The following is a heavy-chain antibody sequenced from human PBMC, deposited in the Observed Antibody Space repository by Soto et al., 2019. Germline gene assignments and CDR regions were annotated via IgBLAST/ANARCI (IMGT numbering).Heavy chain of an antibody. Sequence: GGSLRLSXAASGFTFSSYGMTWVRQAPGKGLEWVSFSSATGAGTYYADSVKGRVTISRDNSKNTLYLQMTSLRADDTAVYYCAKDRRAGGNYGFYSDFWGQGALVTVSS. CDR3: AKDRRAGGNYGFYSDF. D-gene: IGHD1-7*01. V-gene: IGHV3-23*01. CDR1: GFTFSSYG. CDR2: SSATGAGT. J-gene: IGHJ4*02.